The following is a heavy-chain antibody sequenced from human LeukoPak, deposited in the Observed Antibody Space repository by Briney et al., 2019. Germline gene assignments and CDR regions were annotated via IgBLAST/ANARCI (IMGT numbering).Heavy chain of an antibody. V-gene: IGHV4-34*01. CDR2: INHSGST. Sequence: SETLSLTCAVYGGSFSGYYWSWIRQPPGKGLEWIGEINHSGSTNHNPSLKSRVTISVDTSKNQFSLKLSSVTAADTAVYYCARTSGRTGADYWGQGTLVTVSS. CDR1: GGSFSGYY. D-gene: IGHD3-10*01. CDR3: ARTSGRTGADY. J-gene: IGHJ4*02.